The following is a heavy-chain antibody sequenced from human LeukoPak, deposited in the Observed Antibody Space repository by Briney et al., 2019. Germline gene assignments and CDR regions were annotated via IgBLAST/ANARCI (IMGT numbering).Heavy chain of an antibody. V-gene: IGHV3-48*01. CDR1: GFTFSSYS. Sequence: PGGSLRLSCAASGFTFSSYSMNWVRQAPGKGLEWVSYISSSSSTIYYADSVKGRFTISRDNAKNSLYLQMNSLRAEDTAVYYCARASQDVWGTSGPFGDWGQGTLVTVSS. CDR3: ARASQDVWGTSGPFGD. J-gene: IGHJ4*02. CDR2: ISSSSSTI. D-gene: IGHD3-16*01.